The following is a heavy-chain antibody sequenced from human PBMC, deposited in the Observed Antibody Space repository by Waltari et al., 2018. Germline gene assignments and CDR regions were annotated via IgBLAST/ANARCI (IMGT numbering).Heavy chain of an antibody. D-gene: IGHD4-17*01. CDR3: ARLMTTVTTDAFDI. Sequence: EVQLVESGGGLVKPGGSLRLSCAASGFTFSSYSMHWVRQAPGKGLEWVSSISSSSSYIYYADSVKGRFTISRDNAKNSLYLQMNSLRAEDTAVYYCARLMTTVTTDAFDIWGQGTMVTVSS. CDR2: ISSSSSYI. J-gene: IGHJ3*02. V-gene: IGHV3-21*01. CDR1: GFTFSSYS.